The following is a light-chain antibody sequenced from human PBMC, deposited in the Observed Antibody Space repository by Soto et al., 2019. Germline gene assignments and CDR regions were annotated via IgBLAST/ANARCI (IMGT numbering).Light chain of an antibody. J-gene: IGLJ1*01. V-gene: IGLV2-8*01. CDR2: EVN. CDR1: SSDVGGYNY. Sequence: QSALTQPHSASGSPGQSVTISCTGTSSDVGGYNYVSWYQQHPGKVPKLMVYEVNKRPSGVPDRFSGSKSVNTSSLTVAGLQADEEADYDCTSYACGNNVFGTVTKHTVL. CDR3: TSYACGNNV.